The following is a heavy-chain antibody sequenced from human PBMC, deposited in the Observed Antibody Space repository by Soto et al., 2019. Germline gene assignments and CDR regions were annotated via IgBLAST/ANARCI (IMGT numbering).Heavy chain of an antibody. Sequence: QVQLVQSGAEVKKPGASVRVSCKASGYTFTSYYIHWVRQAPGHGPEWMGMISPSSGGTDYAQKFQGRVTMTRDTSTSTVYMELSSLRCEDTAVYYCTRSIITTAGTDAFDLWGQGTLVTVSS. CDR3: TRSIITTAGTDAFDL. D-gene: IGHD6-13*01. CDR2: ISPSSGGT. J-gene: IGHJ3*01. CDR1: GYTFTSYY. V-gene: IGHV1-46*03.